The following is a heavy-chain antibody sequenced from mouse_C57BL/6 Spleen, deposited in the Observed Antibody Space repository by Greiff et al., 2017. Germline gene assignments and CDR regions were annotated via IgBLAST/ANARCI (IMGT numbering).Heavy chain of an antibody. CDR2: IRDGGSYT. CDR3: ASTGYYGDDWAMDY. D-gene: IGHD2-14*01. J-gene: IGHJ4*01. CDR1: GFTFISYA. Sequence: EVHLVESGGGLVKPGGSLKLSCAASGFTFISYAMSWVRQTPVQRLEWVATIRDGGSYTYYPDNVKGRCTISRDNAKDNLYLQMSHLKSEDTAMYYCASTGYYGDDWAMDYWGQGTSVTVSS. V-gene: IGHV5-4*01.